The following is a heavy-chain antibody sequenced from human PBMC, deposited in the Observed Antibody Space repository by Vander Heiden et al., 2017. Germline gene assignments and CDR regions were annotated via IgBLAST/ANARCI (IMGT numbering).Heavy chain of an antibody. Sequence: QVQLVESGGGVVQPGRSLRLSCAASGFTFSSYGMHWVRQAPGKGLEWVAVISYDGSNKYYADSVKGRVTISRDNSKNTLYLQMNSLRAEDTAVYYCAKDGEAVIGGVISYLFDYWGQGTLVTVSS. CDR1: GFTFSSYG. J-gene: IGHJ4*02. V-gene: IGHV3-30*18. CDR3: AKDGEAVIGGVISYLFDY. CDR2: ISYDGSNK. D-gene: IGHD3-22*01.